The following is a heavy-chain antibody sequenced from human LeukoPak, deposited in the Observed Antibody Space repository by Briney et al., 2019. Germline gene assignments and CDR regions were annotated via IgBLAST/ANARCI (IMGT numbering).Heavy chain of an antibody. CDR2: IYHSGST. CDR3: ARGYCSSTSCPYYYMDV. J-gene: IGHJ6*03. V-gene: IGHV4-30-2*01. Sequence: PSETLSLTCTVSGGSISSGGYYWSWIRQPPGKGLEWIGYIYHSGSTYYNPSLKSRVTISVDTSKNQFSLKLSSVTAADTAVYYCARGYCSSTSCPYYYMDVWGKGTTVTVSS. D-gene: IGHD2-2*01. CDR1: GGSISSGGYY.